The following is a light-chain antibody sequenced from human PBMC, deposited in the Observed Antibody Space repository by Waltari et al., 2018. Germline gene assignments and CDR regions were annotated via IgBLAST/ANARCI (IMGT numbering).Light chain of an antibody. Sequence: GDRVTITCRASQSITNYLNWYQQKPGKAPKLLIYAASTLQTGVPSRFSGSGSGTDLTLTISSLQPEDFATYYCQQSDSLPRTFGQGTKVEVK. CDR2: AAS. V-gene: IGKV1-39*01. J-gene: IGKJ1*01. CDR3: QQSDSLPRT. CDR1: QSITNY.